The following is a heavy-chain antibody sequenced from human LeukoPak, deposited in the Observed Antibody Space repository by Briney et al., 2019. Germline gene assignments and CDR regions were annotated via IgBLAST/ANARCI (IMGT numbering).Heavy chain of an antibody. D-gene: IGHD3-3*01. Sequence: GGSLRLSCAASGFTFSSYWMSWVRQAPGKGLEWVANIKQGGSEKYYVDSVKGRFTISRDNAKNSLYLQMNSLRAEDTAVYYCARVRYYDFWSGPYYFDYWGQGTLVTVSS. CDR2: IKQGGSEK. V-gene: IGHV3-7*01. CDR1: GFTFSSYW. CDR3: ARVRYYDFWSGPYYFDY. J-gene: IGHJ4*02.